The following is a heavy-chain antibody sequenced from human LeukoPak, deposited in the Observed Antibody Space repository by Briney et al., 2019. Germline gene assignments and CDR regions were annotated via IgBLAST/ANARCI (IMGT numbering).Heavy chain of an antibody. J-gene: IGHJ4*02. Sequence: PSETLSLTCTVSGGSISTYYWSWIRQSPGKGLEWIGNVYYSGKTNYNPSLKSRVTISVDTSKNQFSLSLTSVTAADTAVYYCARSLYYYDGVDYWGQGALVTVSS. V-gene: IGHV4-59*01. CDR3: ARSLYYYDGVDY. D-gene: IGHD3-22*01. CDR1: GGSISTYY. CDR2: VYYSGKT.